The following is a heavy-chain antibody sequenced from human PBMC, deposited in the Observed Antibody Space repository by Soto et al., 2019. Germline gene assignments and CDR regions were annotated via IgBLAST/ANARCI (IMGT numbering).Heavy chain of an antibody. Sequence: QLQLQESGPGLVKPSETLSLTCTVSGGSISSSSYYWGWIRQPPGKGLEWIGSIYYSGSTYYNPSLKSRVTISVDTSKNQFSLKLSSVTAADTAVYYCARGITAAPLYYFDYWGQGTLVTVSS. D-gene: IGHD6-13*01. V-gene: IGHV4-39*01. CDR1: GGSISSSSYY. CDR3: ARGITAAPLYYFDY. J-gene: IGHJ4*02. CDR2: IYYSGST.